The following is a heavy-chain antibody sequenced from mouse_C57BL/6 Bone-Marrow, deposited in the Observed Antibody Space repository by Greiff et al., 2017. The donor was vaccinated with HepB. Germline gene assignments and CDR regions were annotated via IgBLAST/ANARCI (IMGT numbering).Heavy chain of an antibody. Sequence: VQLQESGAELARPGASVKMSCKASGYTFTSYTMHWVKQRAGQGLEWIGYINPSSGYTKYNQKFKDKATLTADKSSSTAYMQLSSLTSEDSAVYYCARWAYGNPFDYWGQGTTLTVSS. V-gene: IGHV1-4*01. CDR3: ARWAYGNPFDY. J-gene: IGHJ2*01. CDR2: INPSSGYT. CDR1: GYTFTSYT. D-gene: IGHD2-1*01.